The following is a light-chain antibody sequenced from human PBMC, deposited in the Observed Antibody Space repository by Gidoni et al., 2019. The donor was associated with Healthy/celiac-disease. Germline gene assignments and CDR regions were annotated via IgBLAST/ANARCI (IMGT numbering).Light chain of an antibody. J-gene: IGLJ2*01. V-gene: IGLV3-19*01. CDR2: GKN. CDR3: NSRDSSGNHLV. Sequence: SSELTQDPAVSVALGQTVRITCQGDSLRSSYASWYQQKPGQAPVLVIYGKNHRPSGIPDRFSGSSSGNTASLTIPGAQAEDEADYYCNSRDSSGNHLVFGGGTKLTVL. CDR1: SLRSSY.